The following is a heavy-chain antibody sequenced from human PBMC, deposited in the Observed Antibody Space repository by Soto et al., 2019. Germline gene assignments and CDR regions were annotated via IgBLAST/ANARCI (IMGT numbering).Heavy chain of an antibody. V-gene: IGHV4-39*01. Sequence: SETLSLTCNVSGGSIGSKTSCWGWIRQPPGKGLEWIGTFFYSGSTYYNPSLKSRVTISVDTSKNQFSLTLTSVTAADTAVYYCARQCRGVTCHWFVPWGQGTLVTVSS. J-gene: IGHJ5*02. CDR1: GGSIGSKTSC. CDR3: ARQCRGVTCHWFVP. D-gene: IGHD2-15*01. CDR2: FFYSGST.